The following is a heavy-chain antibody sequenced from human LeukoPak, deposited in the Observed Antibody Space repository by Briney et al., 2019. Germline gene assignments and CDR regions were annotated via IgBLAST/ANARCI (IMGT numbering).Heavy chain of an antibody. Sequence: GGSLRLSCAASGFTFSSYGMSWVRQAPGKGLEWVSAISGSGGSTYYADSVKGRFTISRDNSKNTLYLQMNSLGAGDTAVYYCAKDMDRWFGELLPNWFDPWGQGTLVTVSS. V-gene: IGHV3-23*01. CDR3: AKDMDRWFGELLPNWFDP. D-gene: IGHD3-10*01. CDR1: GFTFSSYG. CDR2: ISGSGGST. J-gene: IGHJ5*02.